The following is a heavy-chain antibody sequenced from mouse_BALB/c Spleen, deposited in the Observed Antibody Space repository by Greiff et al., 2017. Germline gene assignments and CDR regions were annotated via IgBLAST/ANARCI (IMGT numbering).Heavy chain of an antibody. V-gene: IGHV3-8*02. CDR1: GDSITSGY. CDR2: ISYSGST. Sequence: DVKLQESGPSLVKPSQTLSLTCSVTGDSITSGYWNWIRKFPGNKLEYMGYISYSGSTYYNPSLKSRISITRDTSKNQYYLQLNSVTTEDTATYYCATHRYDGRVFAMDYWGQGTSVTVSS. J-gene: IGHJ4*01. D-gene: IGHD2-14*01. CDR3: ATHRYDGRVFAMDY.